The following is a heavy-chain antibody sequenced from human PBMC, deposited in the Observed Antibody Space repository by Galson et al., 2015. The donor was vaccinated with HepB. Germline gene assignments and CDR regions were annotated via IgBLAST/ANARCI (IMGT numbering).Heavy chain of an antibody. CDR3: TTDNVLDLYYDSSGYYYALPDY. CDR1: GFTFSNAW. V-gene: IGHV3-15*07. J-gene: IGHJ4*02. D-gene: IGHD3-22*01. Sequence: SLRLSCAASGFTFSNAWMNWVRQAPGKGLEWVGRIKSKTDGGTTDYAAPVKGRFTISRDDSKNTLYLQMNSLKTEDTAVYYCTTDNVLDLYYDSSGYYYALPDYWGQGTLVTVSS. CDR2: IKSKTDGGTT.